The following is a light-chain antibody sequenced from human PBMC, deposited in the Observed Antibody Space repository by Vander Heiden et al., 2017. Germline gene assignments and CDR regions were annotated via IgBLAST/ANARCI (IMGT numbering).Light chain of an antibody. J-gene: IGKJ2*01. CDR3: QQYNNLLGT. CDR1: QGVSSN. V-gene: IGKV3-15*01. CDR2: GAS. Sequence: EIVTTHSLATLSASAGERATLTCRASQGVSSNLAWYQQKPGQAPKLLIYGASTWDTGIPARFSGSGSGTEFTLTISSLQSEDFAVYYCQQYNNLLGTFGQGTQLEIK.